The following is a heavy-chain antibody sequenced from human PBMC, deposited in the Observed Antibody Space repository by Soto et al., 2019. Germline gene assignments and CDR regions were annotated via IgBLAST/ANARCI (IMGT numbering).Heavy chain of an antibody. Sequence: SETLSLTCTVSGGSISSGDYYWSWIRQPPGKGLEWIGYIYYSGSTYYNPSLKSRVTISVDTSKNQFSLKLSSVTAADTAVYYCAREYYDFWSGYSSDYWGQGTRVTVAS. CDR3: AREYYDFWSGYSSDY. CDR2: IYYSGST. D-gene: IGHD3-3*01. CDR1: GGSISSGDYY. J-gene: IGHJ4*02. V-gene: IGHV4-30-4*01.